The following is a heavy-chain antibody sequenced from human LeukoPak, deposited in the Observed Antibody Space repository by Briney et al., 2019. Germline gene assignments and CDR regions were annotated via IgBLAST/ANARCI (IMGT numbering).Heavy chain of an antibody. CDR3: ATDLGGSSPLDY. J-gene: IGHJ4*02. CDR1: GYTLTELS. V-gene: IGHV1-24*01. D-gene: IGHD6-6*01. Sequence: GASVKVSFKVSGYTLTELSMHWVRQAPGKGLEWMGGFDPEDGETIYAQKFQGRVTMTEDTSTDTAYMELSSLRSEDTAVYYCATDLGGSSPLDYWGQGTLVTVSS. CDR2: FDPEDGET.